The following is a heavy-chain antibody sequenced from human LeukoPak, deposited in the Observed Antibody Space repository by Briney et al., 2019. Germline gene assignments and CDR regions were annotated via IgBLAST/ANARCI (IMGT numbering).Heavy chain of an antibody. D-gene: IGHD3-22*01. CDR3: TKGQRANSGYFYFDC. V-gene: IGHV3-21*04. CDR2: ISSGSGYI. Sequence: GGSLRLSCAASGFTFSSYSINWVRQAPGKGLEWVSSISSGSGYIYYADSVKGRFTISRDNSIDTVYLQMNSLRADDTAIYYCTKGQRANSGYFYFDCWGQGTLVTVSS. CDR1: GFTFSSYS. J-gene: IGHJ4*02.